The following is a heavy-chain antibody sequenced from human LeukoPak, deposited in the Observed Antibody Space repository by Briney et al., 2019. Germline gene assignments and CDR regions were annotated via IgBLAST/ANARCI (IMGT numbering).Heavy chain of an antibody. J-gene: IGHJ4*02. CDR2: IKSKSDGGIK. Sequence: KAGGSLRLSCAASGLTLSNAWMTWVRQAPGKGLEWVARIKSKSDGGIKDYAAPVKGTFTISRDDSENTGYPQMNSLKIEDTAVYYCATGRSGYFDSCGQGTLVFVSS. CDR1: GLTLSNAW. V-gene: IGHV3-15*01. CDR3: ATGRSGYFDS.